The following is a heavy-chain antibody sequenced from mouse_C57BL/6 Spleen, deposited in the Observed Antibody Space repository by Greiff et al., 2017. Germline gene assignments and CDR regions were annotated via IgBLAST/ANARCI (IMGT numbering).Heavy chain of an antibody. J-gene: IGHJ4*01. Sequence: EVHLVESEGGLVQPGSSMKLSCTASGFTFSDYYMAWVRQVPEKGLEWVANINYDGSSTYYLDSLKSRFIISRDNAKNILYLQMSSLKSEDTATYYCARYGYDGDYYAMDYWGQGTSVTVSS. CDR1: GFTFSDYY. V-gene: IGHV5-16*01. CDR3: ARYGYDGDYYAMDY. CDR2: INYDGSST. D-gene: IGHD2-2*01.